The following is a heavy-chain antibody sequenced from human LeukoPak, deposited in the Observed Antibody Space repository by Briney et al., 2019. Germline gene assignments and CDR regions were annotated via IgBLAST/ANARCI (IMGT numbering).Heavy chain of an antibody. Sequence: PGGSLRLSCAASGFTFSSYSMNWVRQAPGKGLEWVANIKQDGSEKYYVDSVKGRFTISRDNAKNSLYLQMNSLRAEDTAVYYCARMVRSMRLGELSPYYFDYWGQGTLVTVSS. D-gene: IGHD3-16*02. CDR1: GFTFSSYS. CDR2: IKQDGSEK. V-gene: IGHV3-7*01. J-gene: IGHJ4*02. CDR3: ARMVRSMRLGELSPYYFDY.